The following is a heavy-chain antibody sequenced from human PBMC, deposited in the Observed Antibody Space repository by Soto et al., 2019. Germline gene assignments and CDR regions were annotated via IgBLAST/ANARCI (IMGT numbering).Heavy chain of an antibody. J-gene: IGHJ4*02. CDR2: ISSSSSYI. CDR3: ARDWSMGDYSKPFDY. Sequence: PGGSLRLSCAASGFTFSSYSMNWVRQAPGKGLEWVSSISSSSSYIYYADSVKGRFTISRDNAKNSLYLQMNSLRAEDTAVYYCARDWSMGDYSKPFDYWGQGTLVTVSS. CDR1: GFTFSSYS. D-gene: IGHD4-4*01. V-gene: IGHV3-21*01.